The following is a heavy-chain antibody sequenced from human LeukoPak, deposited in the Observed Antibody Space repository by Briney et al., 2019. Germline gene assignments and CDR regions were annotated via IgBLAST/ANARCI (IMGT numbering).Heavy chain of an antibody. D-gene: IGHD3-10*01. CDR2: IIPIFGTA. V-gene: IGHV1-69*13. CDR1: GYTFTGYY. Sequence: ASVKVSCKASGYTFTGYYMHWVRQAPGQGLEWMGGIIPIFGTANYAQKFQGRVTITADESTSTAYMELSSLRSEDTAVYYCATMVRGDEDAFDIWGQGTMVTVSS. CDR3: ATMVRGDEDAFDI. J-gene: IGHJ3*02.